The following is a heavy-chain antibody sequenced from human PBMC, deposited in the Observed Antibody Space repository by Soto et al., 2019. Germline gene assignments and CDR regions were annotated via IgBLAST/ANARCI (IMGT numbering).Heavy chain of an antibody. CDR3: ERELDPGRAADWFDP. V-gene: IGHV3-30*14. D-gene: IGHD2-15*01. J-gene: IGHJ5*02. CDR2: ISYDGSNK. Sequence: GSLRVTGAASGCTFSSYAMHWVRQAPGKGLEWVAVISYDGSNKYYADSVKGRFTISRDNSKNTLYLQMNSLRAEDTAVYYCERELDPGRAADWFDPWGQGTLVTVYS. CDR1: GCTFSSYA.